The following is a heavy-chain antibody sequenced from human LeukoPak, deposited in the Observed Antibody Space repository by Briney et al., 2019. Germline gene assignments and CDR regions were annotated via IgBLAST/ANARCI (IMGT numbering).Heavy chain of an antibody. V-gene: IGHV1-69*13. J-gene: IGHJ4*02. CDR1: GGTFSSYA. D-gene: IGHD5-18*01. Sequence: SVKVSCKASGGTFSSYAISWVRQAPGQGLEWMGGIIPIFGTANYAQKFQGRVTITADESTSTAYMELSSLRSEDTAVYYCAGTAMVTWDLRHFDYWGQGTLVTVSS. CDR3: AGTAMVTWDLRHFDY. CDR2: IIPIFGTA.